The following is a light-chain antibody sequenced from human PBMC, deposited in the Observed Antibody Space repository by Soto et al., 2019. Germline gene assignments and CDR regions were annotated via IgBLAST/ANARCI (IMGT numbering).Light chain of an antibody. CDR1: SSNIGGNS. J-gene: IGLJ1*01. CDR3: GSWDSSLSAYV. CDR2: DDD. V-gene: IGLV1-51*01. Sequence: SVLTQPPSVSAAPGQRVTISCSGSSSNIGGNSVSWYQQLPGTAPKLLIYDDDKRPSGIPDRFSGSTSGTSATLGITGFQTGDEADYYCGSWDSSLSAYVFGTGTKVTVL.